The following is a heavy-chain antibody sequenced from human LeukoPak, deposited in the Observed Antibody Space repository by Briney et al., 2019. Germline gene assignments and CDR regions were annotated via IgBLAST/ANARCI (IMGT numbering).Heavy chain of an antibody. Sequence: SETLSLTCTVSGGSISSDYWSWIRQPPGKGLEWIGYIYYSGSTNYNPSLKSRVTISVDTSKNQFSLKLSSVTTADTAVYYCARSIAVAGTLGYYFDYWGQGTLVTVSS. CDR2: IYYSGST. CDR3: ARSIAVAGTLGYYFDY. V-gene: IGHV4-59*08. J-gene: IGHJ4*02. D-gene: IGHD6-19*01. CDR1: GGSISSDY.